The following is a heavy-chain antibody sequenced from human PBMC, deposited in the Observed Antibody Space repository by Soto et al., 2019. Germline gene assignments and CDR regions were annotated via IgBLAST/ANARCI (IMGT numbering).Heavy chain of an antibody. J-gene: IGHJ4*02. CDR2: ISYGGST. Sequence: QVQLQESGPGLVKPSQTLSLTCTVSGGSINSGGYCWSWIRQHPGKGLDWIGCISYGGSTSYHPSRRSLVTISVDTSKNQFSLKLTSVTAADTAVYYCSRGILVWGQGALITVSS. D-gene: IGHD5-18*01. CDR1: GGSINSGGYC. CDR3: SRGILV. V-gene: IGHV4-31*01.